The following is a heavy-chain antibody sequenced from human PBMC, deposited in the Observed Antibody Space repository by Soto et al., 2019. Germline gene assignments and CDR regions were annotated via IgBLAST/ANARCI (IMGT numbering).Heavy chain of an antibody. CDR2: IYYGGST. J-gene: IGHJ5*02. CDR3: ARTSYDSSGTAADP. CDR1: GDSISTDY. Sequence: SETLSLTCTVSGDSISTDYWSWIRQSPGKGLEWIGFIYYGGSTNYNPSLKSRVTISVDTSKNQFSLKLSSVTAADTAVYYCARTSYDSSGTAADPWGQGTLVTVSS. D-gene: IGHD3-22*01. V-gene: IGHV4-59*12.